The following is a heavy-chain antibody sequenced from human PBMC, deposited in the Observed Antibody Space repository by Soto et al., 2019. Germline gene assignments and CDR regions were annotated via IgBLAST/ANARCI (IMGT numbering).Heavy chain of an antibody. D-gene: IGHD4-17*01. Sequence: QDQLVQSGAEVKKPGSSVKVSCKASGGTFSSHTFSWVRQAPGQGLEWMGRIIPALGTATYAQKCQCRVTITADESATTVYMELNTLRSEDPAVYYCARPDFGDYWYFDLWGRRTLVTVSS. J-gene: IGHJ2*01. CDR2: IIPALGTA. V-gene: IGHV1-69*08. CDR1: GGTFSSHT. CDR3: ARPDFGDYWYFDL.